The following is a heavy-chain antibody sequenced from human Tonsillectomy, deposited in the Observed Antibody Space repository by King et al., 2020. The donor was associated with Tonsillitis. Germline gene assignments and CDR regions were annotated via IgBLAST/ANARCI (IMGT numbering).Heavy chain of an antibody. CDR1: GGSLSSYY. J-gene: IGHJ4*02. CDR3: ARALSRVAGYFDS. Sequence: VQLQESGPGLVKPSETLSLTCTVSGGSLSSYYWSWIRQPPGKGLEWIGYVYYTGSTTYNSSLKSRVTMSVDTSKNQFYLTVSSVSAAATAVYYCARALSRVAGYFDSWGQGTLVTVSS. CDR2: VYYTGST. D-gene: IGHD6-19*01. V-gene: IGHV4-59*01.